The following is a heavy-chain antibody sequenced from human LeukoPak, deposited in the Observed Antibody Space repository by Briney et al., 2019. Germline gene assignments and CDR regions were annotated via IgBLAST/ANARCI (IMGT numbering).Heavy chain of an antibody. CDR3: ARGLYYYYDSSGYPAGY. D-gene: IGHD3-22*01. J-gene: IGHJ4*02. CDR1: GFIFSNYG. Sequence: GRSLRLSCAASGFIFSNYGMHWVRQAPGKGLEWVAVISYDGSNKYYADSVKGRFTISRDNSKNTLYLQMNSLRAEDTAVYYCARGLYYYYDSSGYPAGYWGQGTLVTVSS. V-gene: IGHV3-30*19. CDR2: ISYDGSNK.